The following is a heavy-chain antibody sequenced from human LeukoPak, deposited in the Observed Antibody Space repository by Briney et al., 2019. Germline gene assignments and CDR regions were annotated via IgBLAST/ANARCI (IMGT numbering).Heavy chain of an antibody. CDR3: ARGKGVGVNPLDY. J-gene: IGHJ4*02. CDR1: GGSFSGYY. D-gene: IGHD1-26*01. CDR2: IYYSGGT. V-gene: IGHV4-59*01. Sequence: PSETLSLTCAVYGGSFSGYYWSWIRQPPGKGLEWIGYIYYSGGTNYNPSLKSRVTISVDTSKNQFSLKLTSVTAADTAVYYCARGKGVGVNPLDYWGQGTLVTVSS.